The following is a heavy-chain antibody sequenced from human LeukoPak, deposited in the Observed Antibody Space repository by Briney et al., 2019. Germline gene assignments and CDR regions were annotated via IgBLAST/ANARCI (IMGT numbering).Heavy chain of an antibody. J-gene: IGHJ5*02. CDR2: IKQDGSEK. V-gene: IGHV3-7*01. Sequence: GGSLRLSCAASGFTFSSYWMSWVRQAPGKGLEWVANIKQDGSEKYYVDSVKGRFTISRDNAKNSLYLQMNSLRAEDTAVYYCARAGRSYYGSGSYYNHWGQGTLVTVPS. CDR3: ARAGRSYYGSGSYYNH. D-gene: IGHD3-10*01. CDR1: GFTFSSYW.